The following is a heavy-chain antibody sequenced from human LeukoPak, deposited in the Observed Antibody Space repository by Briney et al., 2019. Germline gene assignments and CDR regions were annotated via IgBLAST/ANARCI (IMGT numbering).Heavy chain of an antibody. J-gene: IGHJ5*02. V-gene: IGHV4-34*01. CDR2: INHSGST. CDR3: ARGRRIAARGNWFDP. D-gene: IGHD6-6*01. Sequence: SETLSLTCAVYGGSFSGHYWSWIRQPPGKGLEWIGEINHSGSTNYNPSLKSRVTISVDTSKNQFSLKLSSVTAADTAVYYCARGRRIAARGNWFDPWGQGTLVTVSS. CDR1: GGSFSGHY.